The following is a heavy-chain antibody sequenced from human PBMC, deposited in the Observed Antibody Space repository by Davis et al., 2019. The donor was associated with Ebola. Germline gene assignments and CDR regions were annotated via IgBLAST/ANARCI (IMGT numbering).Heavy chain of an antibody. V-gene: IGHV4-59*05. CDR2: IYYSGTT. CDR3: ATSQDCSSTSCDNWFDP. D-gene: IGHD2-2*01. Sequence: MPGGSLRLSCAASGFTVSTNYMSWVRQAPGKGLEWIGSIYYSGTTYYNPSLKSRVTISVDTSKNQFSLKLTSVTAADTAVYYCATSQDCSSTSCDNWFDPWGQGTLVTVSS. J-gene: IGHJ5*02. CDR1: GFTVSTNY.